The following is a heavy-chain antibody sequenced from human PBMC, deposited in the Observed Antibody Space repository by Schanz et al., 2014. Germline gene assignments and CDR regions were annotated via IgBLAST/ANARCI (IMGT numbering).Heavy chain of an antibody. J-gene: IGHJ4*02. CDR1: GYTFTSYG. Sequence: QVQLVQSGGEVKKPGASATVSCKASGYTFTSYGITWVRQAPGQGLEWMGWISAYNGHTTYAQKFQGRVTMTRDTSTSTGYMELSSLRSEDTAVYYCARDGEAAAGCDYWGQGTLVTVSS. CDR3: ARDGEAAAGCDY. V-gene: IGHV1-18*01. CDR2: ISAYNGHT. D-gene: IGHD6-13*01.